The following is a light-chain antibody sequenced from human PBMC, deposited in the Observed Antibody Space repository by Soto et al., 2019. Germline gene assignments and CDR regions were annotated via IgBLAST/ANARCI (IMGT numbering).Light chain of an antibody. CDR3: QQYGSSL. V-gene: IGKV3-20*01. CDR1: HSISMRY. CDR2: GAS. J-gene: IGKJ4*01. Sequence: EIVLTQSPDTLSLSPGESATLSCRASHSISMRYLAWYQQKPGQAPRLLIYGASSRATDIPDRFSGSGSGTDFTLTISRLEPEDFAVYYCQQYGSSLFGGGTKVEIK.